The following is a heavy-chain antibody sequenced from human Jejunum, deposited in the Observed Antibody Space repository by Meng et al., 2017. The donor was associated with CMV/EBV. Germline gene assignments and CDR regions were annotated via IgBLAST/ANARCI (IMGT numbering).Heavy chain of an antibody. D-gene: IGHD2-2*01. CDR1: GFIFSSYG. Sequence: QVQLVESGXGVVQRGGSVRLSCAASGFIFSSYGMHWVRQAPGKGLEWVAFIRYDGTNKYYADSVKGRFTISRDNSKNTLYLQINSLSTEDTAVYYCAIHCSSISCSQVNGDWGQGTLVTVSS. V-gene: IGHV3-30*02. J-gene: IGHJ4*02. CDR3: AIHCSSISCSQVNGD. CDR2: IRYDGTNK.